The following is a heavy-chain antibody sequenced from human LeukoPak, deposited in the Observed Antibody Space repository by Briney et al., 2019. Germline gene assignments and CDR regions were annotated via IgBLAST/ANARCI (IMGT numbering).Heavy chain of an antibody. CDR3: ARANYDGSDY. CDR2: IYTSGTT. J-gene: IGHJ4*02. Sequence: PSEALSLTCTVSGGSISSYYWSWIRQPAGKGLEWIGRIYTSGTTNYNPSLKSRVTMSVDTSKNQFSLKMRSVTAADTAVYYCARANYDGSDYWGQGTLVTVSS. CDR1: GGSISSYY. V-gene: IGHV4-4*07. D-gene: IGHD3-22*01.